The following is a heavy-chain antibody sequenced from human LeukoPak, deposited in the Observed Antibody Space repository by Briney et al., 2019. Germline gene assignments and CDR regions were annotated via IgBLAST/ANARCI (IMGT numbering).Heavy chain of an antibody. Sequence: SETLSLTCAISGGSISSSNWWSWVRQPPGKGLEWIGEIYHSGSTNYNPSLKSRVTISVDTSKNQFSLKLSSVTAADTAVYYCAGLFRETRPFGYYYGMDVWGQGTTVTVSS. J-gene: IGHJ6*02. CDR3: AGLFRETRPFGYYYGMDV. V-gene: IGHV4-4*02. CDR1: GGSISSSNW. CDR2: IYHSGST. D-gene: IGHD3-10*01.